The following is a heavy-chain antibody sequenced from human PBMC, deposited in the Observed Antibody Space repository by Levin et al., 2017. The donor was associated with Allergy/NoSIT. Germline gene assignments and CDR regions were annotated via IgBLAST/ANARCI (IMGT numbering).Heavy chain of an antibody. V-gene: IGHV3-13*01. J-gene: IGHJ3*02. CDR1: GFTFSNYD. CDR3: ARAGYDFWTGYATDAFDI. CDR2: IGTAGDT. D-gene: IGHD3-3*01. Sequence: GESLKISCAASGFTFSNYDMHWVRQATGKGLEWVSAIGTAGDTYYPGSVKGRFTISRENAKNSLYLQMNSLRAGDTAVYYCARAGYDFWTGYATDAFDIWGQGTMVTVSS.